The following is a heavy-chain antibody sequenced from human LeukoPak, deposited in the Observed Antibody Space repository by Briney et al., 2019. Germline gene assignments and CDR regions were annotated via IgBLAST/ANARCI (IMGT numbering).Heavy chain of an antibody. CDR1: GFTFSRYW. CDR2: ISSSSSTI. CDR3: ARGGPRYSGYDLPDY. V-gene: IGHV3-48*01. Sequence: GGSLRLSCATSGFTFSRYWMSWVRQAPGKGLEWVSYISSSSSTIYYADSVKGRFTISRDNAKNSLYLQMNSLRAEDTAVYYCARGGPRYSGYDLPDYWGQGTLVTVSS. D-gene: IGHD5-12*01. J-gene: IGHJ4*02.